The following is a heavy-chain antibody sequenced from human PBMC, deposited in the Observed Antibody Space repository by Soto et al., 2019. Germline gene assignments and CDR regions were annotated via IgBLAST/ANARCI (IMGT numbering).Heavy chain of an antibody. D-gene: IGHD3-10*01. J-gene: IGHJ3*02. CDR3: AKAVNYYGSGSYYGLGAFDI. Sequence: PSETLSLTCTVFGGSISSGGYYWSWIRQHPGKGPEWIGYIYYSGSTYYNPSLKSRVTISVDTSKNQFSLKLSSVTAADTAVYYCAKAVNYYGSGSYYGLGAFDIWGQGTMVTVSS. CDR2: IYYSGST. CDR1: GGSISSGGYY. V-gene: IGHV4-31*03.